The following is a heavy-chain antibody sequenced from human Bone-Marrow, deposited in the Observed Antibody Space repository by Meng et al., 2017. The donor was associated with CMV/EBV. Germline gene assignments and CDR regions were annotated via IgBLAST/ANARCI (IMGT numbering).Heavy chain of an antibody. Sequence: GGSLRLSCAASGFTFSSYSMNWVRQAPGKGLEWVSSISSSSSYIYYADSVKGRFTISRDNAKNSLYLQMNSLRAEDTAVYYCARDGGYCTNGVCRRTEFDYWGQGKLVNFAS. D-gene: IGHD2-8*01. CDR2: ISSSSSYI. CDR3: ARDGGYCTNGVCRRTEFDY. CDR1: GFTFSSYS. J-gene: IGHJ4*02. V-gene: IGHV3-21*01.